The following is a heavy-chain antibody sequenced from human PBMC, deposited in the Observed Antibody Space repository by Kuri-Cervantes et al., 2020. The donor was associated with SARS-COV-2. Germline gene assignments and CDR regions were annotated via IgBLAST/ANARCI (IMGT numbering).Heavy chain of an antibody. CDR1: GFTFSDYY. CDR2: ISSSSTI. V-gene: IGHV3-69-1*01. CDR3: AREMIWYDFWSGYSCYFDY. Sequence: LTCAASGFTFSDYYMNWVRQAPGKGLEWVSSISSSSTIYYADSVKGRFTISRDNAKNSLYLQMNSLRAEDTAVYYCAREMIWYDFWSGYSCYFDYWGQGTLVTVSS. J-gene: IGHJ4*02. D-gene: IGHD3-3*01.